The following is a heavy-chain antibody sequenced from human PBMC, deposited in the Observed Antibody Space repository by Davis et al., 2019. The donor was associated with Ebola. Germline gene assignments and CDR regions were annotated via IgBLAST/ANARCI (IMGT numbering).Heavy chain of an antibody. V-gene: IGHV4-4*02. CDR3: ARTYDSSGYYYAPWDY. CDR1: GGSISSSNW. J-gene: IGHJ4*02. CDR2: ISHSGST. D-gene: IGHD3-22*01. Sequence: GSLRLSCAVSGGSISSSNWWSWVRQPPGKGLEWIGEISHSGSTNYNPSLKSRVTISVDTSKNQFSLKLSSVTAADTAVYYCARTYDSSGYYYAPWDYWGQGTLVTVSS.